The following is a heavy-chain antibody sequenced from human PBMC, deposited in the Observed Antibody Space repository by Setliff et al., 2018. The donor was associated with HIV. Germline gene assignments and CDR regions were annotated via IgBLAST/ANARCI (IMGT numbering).Heavy chain of an antibody. CDR2: IYHSGRT. Sequence: SETLSLTCAVSGGSISSGGYSWSWIRQPPGKGLEWIGYIYHSGRTNNNPSLKSRVTMSVDTSKNQFSLILTSVTAADTAVYYCARSSRVNCGGDCYLFDYWGQGTPVTVSS. V-gene: IGHV4-30-2*01. D-gene: IGHD2-21*02. J-gene: IGHJ4*02. CDR1: GGSISSGGYS. CDR3: ARSSRVNCGGDCYLFDY.